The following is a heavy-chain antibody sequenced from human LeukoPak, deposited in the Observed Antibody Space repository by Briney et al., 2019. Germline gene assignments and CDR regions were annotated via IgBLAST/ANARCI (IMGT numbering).Heavy chain of an antibody. V-gene: IGHV3-30*18. Sequence: GGSLRLSCAASGFTITNYGMHWVRQAPGKGLEVVAVISHGGSSEYYADSVKGRFTISRDNSKNTVYLQMSSLRPEDTAVFYCAKASGWHIRNWYFDLWGRGILVTVSS. D-gene: IGHD6-19*01. CDR2: ISHGGSSE. J-gene: IGHJ2*01. CDR3: AKASGWHIRNWYFDL. CDR1: GFTITNYG.